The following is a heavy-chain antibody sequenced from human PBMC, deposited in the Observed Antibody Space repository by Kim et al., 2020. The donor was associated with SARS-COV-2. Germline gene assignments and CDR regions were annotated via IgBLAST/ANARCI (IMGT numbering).Heavy chain of an antibody. J-gene: IGHJ4*02. V-gene: IGHV3-11*05. CDR3: ARDWIAVAGSDY. Sequence: VKGRFTIPRDNAKNSLYLKMNSLRAEDTAVYYCARDWIAVAGSDYWGQGTLVTVSS. D-gene: IGHD6-19*01.